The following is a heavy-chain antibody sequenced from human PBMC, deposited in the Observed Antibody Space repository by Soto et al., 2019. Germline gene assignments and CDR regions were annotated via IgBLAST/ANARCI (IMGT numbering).Heavy chain of an antibody. CDR2: IYHSGST. CDR1: GGSISSSSYY. Sequence: SETLSLTCTVSGGSISSSSYYWGWIRQPPGKGLEWIGEIYHSGSTNYNPSLSSRVIISVDTSNNQFSLRLSSVTAADTAIYYCARGLSLVVAGNRLGLPDYWGQGTLVTVSS. J-gene: IGHJ4*02. D-gene: IGHD6-19*01. V-gene: IGHV4-39*07. CDR3: ARGLSLVVAGNRLGLPDY.